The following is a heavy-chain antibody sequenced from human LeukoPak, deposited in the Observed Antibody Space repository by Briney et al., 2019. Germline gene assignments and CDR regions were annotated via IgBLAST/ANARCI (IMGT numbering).Heavy chain of an antibody. CDR1: GLNFRNYG. J-gene: IGHJ4*02. V-gene: IGHV3-33*01. CDR3: ATDRNGGKYYNY. D-gene: IGHD1-26*01. Sequence: GGSLRLSCAASGLNFRNYGMHWVRQAPGKGLEWVAVIWYDGSNQYYVDSVKGRFTVSKDNAKNMLYLQMNSLRAEDTAVYYCATDRNGGKYYNYWGQGTLVTVSS. CDR2: IWYDGSNQ.